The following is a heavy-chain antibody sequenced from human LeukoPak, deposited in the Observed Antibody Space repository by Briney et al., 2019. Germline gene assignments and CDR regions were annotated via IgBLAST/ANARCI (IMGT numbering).Heavy chain of an antibody. Sequence: GSLSLSCAASGFTFSSYAMNWVRQAPGKGLEWVSAISGSVVTAYYADSVQGRFTISRDNSKNTLYLQMNSLRAEDTAVYYCAKEGDTSVGNYFDYWGQGTLVTVSS. D-gene: IGHD3-22*01. CDR3: AKEGDTSVGNYFDY. CDR1: GFTFSSYA. V-gene: IGHV3-23*01. CDR2: ISGSVVTA. J-gene: IGHJ4*02.